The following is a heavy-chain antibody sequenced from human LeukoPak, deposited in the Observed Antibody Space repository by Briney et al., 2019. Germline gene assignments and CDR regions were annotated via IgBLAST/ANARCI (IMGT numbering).Heavy chain of an antibody. V-gene: IGHV3-30*03. Sequence: PGRSLRLSCAASGFTFSNYGMHWVRQSPGRGLEWVAVISYDGSNKSYADSVKGRFTMSRDNSKNTLYLQMNSLRAEDTAVYYCARSSPGIAVAGSGYWGQGTLVTVSS. CDR1: GFTFSNYG. J-gene: IGHJ4*02. D-gene: IGHD6-19*01. CDR2: ISYDGSNK. CDR3: ARSSPGIAVAGSGY.